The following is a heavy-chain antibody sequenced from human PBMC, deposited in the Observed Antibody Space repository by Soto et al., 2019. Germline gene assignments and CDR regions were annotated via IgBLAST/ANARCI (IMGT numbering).Heavy chain of an antibody. D-gene: IGHD6-6*01. Sequence: GGSLRLSCAASGFTFSGSAMHWVRQASGKGLEWVGRIRSKANSYATAYAASVKGRFTISRDDSKNTAYLQMNSLKTEDTAVYYCTRQTHSSSRGDYYYMDVWGKGTTVTVSS. J-gene: IGHJ6*03. CDR2: IRSKANSYAT. CDR3: TRQTHSSSRGDYYYMDV. CDR1: GFTFSGSA. V-gene: IGHV3-73*01.